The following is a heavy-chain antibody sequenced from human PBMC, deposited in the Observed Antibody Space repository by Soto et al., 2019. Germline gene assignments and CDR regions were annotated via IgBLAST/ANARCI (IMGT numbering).Heavy chain of an antibody. V-gene: IGHV4-34*01. Sequence: PSETLSLTCAVYGGSFSGYYWSGIRQPPGKGLEWIGEINHSGSTNYNPSLKSRVTISVDTSKNQFSLKLSSVTAADTAVYYCARNPVGDFWSGYYLYYYYGMDVWGQGTTVTVSS. CDR3: ARNPVGDFWSGYYLYYYYGMDV. J-gene: IGHJ6*02. D-gene: IGHD3-3*01. CDR2: INHSGST. CDR1: GGSFSGYY.